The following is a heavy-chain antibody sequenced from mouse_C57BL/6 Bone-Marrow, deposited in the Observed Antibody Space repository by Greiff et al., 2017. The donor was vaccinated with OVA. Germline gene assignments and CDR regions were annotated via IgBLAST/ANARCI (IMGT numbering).Heavy chain of an antibody. CDR1: GYTFTSYW. CDR2: IDPSDSYT. Sequence: QVQLQQPGAELVMPGASVKLSCKASGYTFTSYWMHWVKQRPGQGLEWIGEIDPSDSYTNYNQKFKGKSTLTVDKSSSTAYMQLSSLTSEDTAVYYCARCDDYDGYFDYWGQGTTLTVSS. D-gene: IGHD2-4*01. J-gene: IGHJ2*01. V-gene: IGHV1-69*01. CDR3: ARCDDYDGYFDY.